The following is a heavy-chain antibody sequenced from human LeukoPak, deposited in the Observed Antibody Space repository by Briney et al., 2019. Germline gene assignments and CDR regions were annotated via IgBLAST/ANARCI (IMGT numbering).Heavy chain of an antibody. D-gene: IGHD3-10*01. V-gene: IGHV2-5*02. CDR1: GFSLSTSGVG. J-gene: IGHJ4*02. Sequence: SGPTLVKPTQTLTLTCSFSGFSLSTSGVGVGWIRQPPGKALEWHALIYLDDDKRYSPSMKSRLTITKDTSKNQVVLTMTNMDPVDTATYYCAHRTYGSGSSQFDYWGRGTLVTVSS. CDR3: AHRTYGSGSSQFDY. CDR2: IYLDDDK.